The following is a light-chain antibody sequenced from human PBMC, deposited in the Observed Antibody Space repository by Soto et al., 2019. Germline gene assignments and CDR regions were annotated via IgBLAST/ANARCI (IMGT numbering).Light chain of an antibody. J-gene: IGKJ5*01. CDR2: AAS. CDR3: QQSHSSPYT. V-gene: IGKV1-39*01. CDR1: RSIKIY. Sequence: DIQMTQSPSSLSASVGDRVTITCRASRSIKIYLNWYQQKPGKAPKLLIYAASNLQSGVPSRFSGDGVGTHFTLTISSLLPEDFATYHCQQSHSSPYTFGQGKRLEIK.